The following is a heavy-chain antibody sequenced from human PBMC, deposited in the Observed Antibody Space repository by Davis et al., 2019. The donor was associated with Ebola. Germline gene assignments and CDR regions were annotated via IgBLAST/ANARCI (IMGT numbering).Heavy chain of an antibody. Sequence: PGGSLRLSCAASGFTFSSYSMNWVRQAPGKGLEWVSSISSSSSYIYYADSVKGRFTISRDNAKNSLYLQMNSLRAEDTAVYYCASGSRWAAHLTDYWGQGTLVTVSS. CDR2: ISSSSSYI. D-gene: IGHD1-26*01. CDR3: ASGSRWAAHLTDY. CDR1: GFTFSSYS. J-gene: IGHJ4*02. V-gene: IGHV3-21*01.